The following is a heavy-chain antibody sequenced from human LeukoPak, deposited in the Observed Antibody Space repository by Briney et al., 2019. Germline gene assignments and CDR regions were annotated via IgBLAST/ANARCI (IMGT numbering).Heavy chain of an antibody. CDR1: GYTFTGYY. CDR3: ARELARSRAFDI. D-gene: IGHD3-3*02. V-gene: IGHV1-2*04. CDR2: INPNSGGT. J-gene: IGHJ3*02. Sequence: ASVRVSCKASGYTFTGYYMHWVRQAPGQGREWMGWINPNSGGTNYAQKFQGWVTMTRDTSISTAYMELSRLRSDDTAVYYCARELARSRAFDIWGQGTMVTVSS.